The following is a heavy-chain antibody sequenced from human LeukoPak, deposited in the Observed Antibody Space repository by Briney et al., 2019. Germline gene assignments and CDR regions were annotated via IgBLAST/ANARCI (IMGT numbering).Heavy chain of an antibody. D-gene: IGHD3-16*01. CDR3: ARNYGP. J-gene: IGHJ4*02. CDR2: IYYSGST. V-gene: IGHV4-39*01. CDR1: GGSISGSSYY. Sequence: PSETLSLTCTVSGGSISGSSYYWGWIRQPPGKGLEWIGSIYYSGSTYYNPSLKSRVTISVDTSKNQFPLKLNSVTATDTAVYYCARNYGPWGQGTLVTVSS.